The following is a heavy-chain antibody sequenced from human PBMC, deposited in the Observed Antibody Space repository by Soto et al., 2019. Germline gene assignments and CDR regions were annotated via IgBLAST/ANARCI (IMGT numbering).Heavy chain of an antibody. D-gene: IGHD2-8*01. V-gene: IGHV1-2*02. CDR3: AIIMGHRDAFSV. CDR1: GYGFTGYY. Sequence: QVQLEQSGAEVKKSGASVTLSCKASGYGFTGYYIHWVRQARGKGLEWMGWINPRTGDTSFVDKYEGGVSGITDTSISTAYLEMQSLTSDDTAVYYCAIIMGHRDAFSVWGQGTTVTVSS. J-gene: IGHJ3*01. CDR2: INPRTGDT.